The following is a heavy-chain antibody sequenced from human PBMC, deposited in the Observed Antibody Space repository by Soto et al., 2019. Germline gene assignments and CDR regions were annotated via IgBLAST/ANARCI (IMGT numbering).Heavy chain of an antibody. CDR2: INPSGGST. Sequence: GASVKVSCKASGYTFTSYYMHWVRQAPGQGLAWMGIINPSGGSTSYAQKFQGRVTMTRDTSTSTVYMELSSLRSEDTAVYYCASPGPCAMVSQLGAFDIWGQGTMGTVSS. J-gene: IGHJ3*02. V-gene: IGHV1-46*01. D-gene: IGHD5-18*01. CDR1: GYTFTSYY. CDR3: ASPGPCAMVSQLGAFDI.